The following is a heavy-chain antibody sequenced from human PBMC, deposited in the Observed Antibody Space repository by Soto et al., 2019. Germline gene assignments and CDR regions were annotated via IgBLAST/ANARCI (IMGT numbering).Heavy chain of an antibody. CDR3: ARDLWGYCGTDCYPLDV. CDR1: GGSISPYY. D-gene: IGHD2-21*02. CDR2: IYNTGST. J-gene: IGHJ6*02. V-gene: IGHV4-59*01. Sequence: SETLSLTCTVSGGSISPYYWSWIRQYPGKGLEWIGYIYNTGSTVYNPSFKSRVTISVDTSKNQFSLKLNSVTAADTAVYYCARDLWGYCGTDCYPLDVWGQGTTVTVSS.